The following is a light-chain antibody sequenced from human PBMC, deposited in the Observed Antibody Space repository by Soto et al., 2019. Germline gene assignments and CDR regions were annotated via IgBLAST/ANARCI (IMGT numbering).Light chain of an antibody. V-gene: IGKV3-11*01. CDR2: DAS. J-gene: IGKJ5*01. CDR1: QFVSNS. Sequence: VGFTQWSATLSLSTGERATLSCRASQFVSNSVAWYQQKPGQAPRLLISDASDRATGVPGRFSGSGSGTHFTLTISSLEAEDFAIYYCQHHSNWPPITFGQGTRLEIK. CDR3: QHHSNWPPIT.